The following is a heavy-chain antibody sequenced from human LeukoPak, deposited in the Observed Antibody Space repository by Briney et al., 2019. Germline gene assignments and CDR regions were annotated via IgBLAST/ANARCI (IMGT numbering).Heavy chain of an antibody. CDR3: ARESSVGDIAWWFAP. Sequence: GASVKVSCKASGYTFTSYYMHWVRQAPGQGLEWMGLINPSGSSRLYAEKFQGRVTMTRDMSTTTDYMELSSLRSEDTAVYYCARESSVGDIAWWFAPWGQGTLVTVST. J-gene: IGHJ5*02. D-gene: IGHD3-16*02. V-gene: IGHV1-46*01. CDR1: GYTFTSYY. CDR2: INPSGSSR.